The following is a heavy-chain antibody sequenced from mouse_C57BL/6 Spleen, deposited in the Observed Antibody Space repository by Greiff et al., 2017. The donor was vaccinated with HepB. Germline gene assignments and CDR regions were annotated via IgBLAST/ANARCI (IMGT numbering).Heavy chain of an antibody. Sequence: EVQLQQSGPELVKPGASVKISCKASGYTFTDYYMNWVKQSHGKSLEWIGDINPNNGGTSYNQKFKGKATLTVDKSSSTAYMELRSLTSEDSAVYYCARSSPYYGLYYYAMDYWGQGTSVTVSS. J-gene: IGHJ4*01. CDR3: ARSSPYYGLYYYAMDY. CDR2: INPNNGGT. CDR1: GYTFTDYY. V-gene: IGHV1-26*01. D-gene: IGHD2-10*01.